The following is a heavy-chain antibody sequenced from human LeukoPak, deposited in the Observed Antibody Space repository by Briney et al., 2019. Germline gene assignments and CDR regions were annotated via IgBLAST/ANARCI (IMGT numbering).Heavy chain of an antibody. CDR3: ARVSPLYYDFWSGYSPYYGMDV. V-gene: IGHV3-7*01. CDR2: IKQGGSEK. Sequence: PGGSLRLSCAASGFTFSSYWMSWVRQAPGKGLEWVANIKQGGSEKYYVDSVKGRFTISRDNAKNSLYLQMNSLRAEDTAVYYCARVSPLYYDFWSGYSPYYGMDVWGQGTTVTVSS. J-gene: IGHJ6*02. CDR1: GFTFSSYW. D-gene: IGHD3-3*01.